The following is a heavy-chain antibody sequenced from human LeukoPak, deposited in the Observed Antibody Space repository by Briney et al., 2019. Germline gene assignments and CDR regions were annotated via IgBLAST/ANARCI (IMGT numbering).Heavy chain of an antibody. Sequence: GSLRLSCAASGFSFSSHAMHWVRQAPGKGLEWVSAISGSGGSTHYADSVKGRFTISRDNSKNTLYLQMNSLRAEDTAVYYCAKRTGLEGAAVPFDYWGQGTLVTVSS. CDR2: ISGSGGST. CDR1: GFSFSSHA. V-gene: IGHV3-23*01. CDR3: AKRTGLEGAAVPFDY. D-gene: IGHD6-13*01. J-gene: IGHJ4*02.